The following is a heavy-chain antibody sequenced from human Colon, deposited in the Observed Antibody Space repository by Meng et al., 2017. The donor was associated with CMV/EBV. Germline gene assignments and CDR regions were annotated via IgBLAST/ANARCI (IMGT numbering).Heavy chain of an antibody. V-gene: IGHV3-66*02. Sequence: GESLISCAASGFTVSSNYMSWVRQAPGKGLERVSVIYSGGSTYYADSVKGGFTISRDNSKNTLYLHMSSLRAEDTAVYYCARGWRGYCSSTSCQDEYYYYYGMDVWGQGTTVTVSS. J-gene: IGHJ6*02. CDR1: GFTVSSNY. CDR2: IYSGGST. D-gene: IGHD2-2*01. CDR3: ARGWRGYCSSTSCQDEYYYYYGMDV.